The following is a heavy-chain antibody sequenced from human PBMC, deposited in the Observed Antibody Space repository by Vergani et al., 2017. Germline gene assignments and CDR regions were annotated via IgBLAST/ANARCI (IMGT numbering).Heavy chain of an antibody. Sequence: QVQLVESGGGVVQPGRSLRLSCAASGFTFSSYGMHWVRQAPGKGLEWVAVISYDGSNKYYADSVKGRFTISRDNSKNTLYLQMNSLRAEDTALYYCAKGVRGVMGNDAFDIWGQGTMVTVSS. CDR2: ISYDGSNK. CDR1: GFTFSSYG. D-gene: IGHD3-10*01. V-gene: IGHV3-30*18. CDR3: AKGVRGVMGNDAFDI. J-gene: IGHJ3*02.